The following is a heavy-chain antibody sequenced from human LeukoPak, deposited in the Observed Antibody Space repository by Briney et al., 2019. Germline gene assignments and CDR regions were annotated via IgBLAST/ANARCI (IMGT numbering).Heavy chain of an antibody. CDR2: ISYDGSNK. Sequence: PGGSLRLSCAASGFTFSIYGMHWVRQAPGKGLEWVAVISYDGSNKYYADSVKGRFTISRDNSKNTLYLQMNSLRAEDTAVYYCAKDWSTDYWGQGTLVTVSS. J-gene: IGHJ4*02. CDR1: GFTFSIYG. V-gene: IGHV3-30*18. D-gene: IGHD5/OR15-5a*01. CDR3: AKDWSTDY.